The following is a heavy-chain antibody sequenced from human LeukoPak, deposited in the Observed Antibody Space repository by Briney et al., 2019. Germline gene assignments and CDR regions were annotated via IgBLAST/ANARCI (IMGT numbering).Heavy chain of an antibody. V-gene: IGHV3-7*01. J-gene: IGHJ4*02. CDR2: IKQDGSEK. CDR3: ATLITEPIPYMDY. Sequence: GGSLRLSCAASGFTFRSYWMSWVRQAPGKGLEWVANIKQDGSEKYYVDSVKGRFTISRDNAKNSLNLQMNSLRAEDTAVYYCATLITEPIPYMDYWGKGTLVTVSS. D-gene: IGHD1-20*01. CDR1: GFTFRSYW.